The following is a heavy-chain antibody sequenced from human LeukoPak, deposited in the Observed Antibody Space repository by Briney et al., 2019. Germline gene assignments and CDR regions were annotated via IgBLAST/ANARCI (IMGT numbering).Heavy chain of an antibody. Sequence: GGSLRLSCVASGFTFSNAWMSWVRQAPGKGLEWVSDSVKGRFTISRDNAKNSLYLQMNSLRAEDTAVYYCAELGITMIGGVWGKGTTVTISS. D-gene: IGHD3-10*02. J-gene: IGHJ6*04. CDR1: GFTFSNAW. V-gene: IGHV3-69-1*02. CDR3: AELGITMIGGV.